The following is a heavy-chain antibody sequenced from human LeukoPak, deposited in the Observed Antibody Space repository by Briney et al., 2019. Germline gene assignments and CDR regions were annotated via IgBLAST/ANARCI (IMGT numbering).Heavy chain of an antibody. CDR1: GGSISSSSYY. J-gene: IGHJ6*03. CDR2: IYYSGST. Sequence: PSETLSLTCTVSGGSISSSSYYWGWIRQPPGKGLEWLGSIYYSGSTYYNPSLRSRVTISVDTSKNQFSLKVSSVTAADTAMYYCARRQRFLEDYYYLDVWGKGTTVTVSS. CDR3: ARRQRFLEDYYYLDV. V-gene: IGHV4-39*01. D-gene: IGHD3-3*01.